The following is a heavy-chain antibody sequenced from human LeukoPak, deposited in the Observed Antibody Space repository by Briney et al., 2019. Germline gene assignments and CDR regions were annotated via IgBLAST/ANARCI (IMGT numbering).Heavy chain of an antibody. CDR3: PKRAHYGSGSYYTLDY. D-gene: IGHD3-10*01. V-gene: IGHV3-23*01. Sequence: GGSLRLSCAASGFTFSSYAMSWVRQAPGKGLEWVSAISGSGGSTYYADSVKGLFTISRDNSKNTLYLQMNSLRAEDTAVYYCPKRAHYGSGSYYTLDYWGQGTLVTVYS. J-gene: IGHJ4*02. CDR1: GFTFSSYA. CDR2: ISGSGGST.